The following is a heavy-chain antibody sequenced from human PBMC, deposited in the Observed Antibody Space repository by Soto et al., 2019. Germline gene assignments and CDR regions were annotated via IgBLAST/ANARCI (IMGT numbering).Heavy chain of an antibody. D-gene: IGHD5-18*01. J-gene: IGHJ4*02. CDR1: GYTFTDYY. V-gene: IGHV1-2*02. Sequence: GASVKVSCKASGYTFTDYYMHWVRQAPGQGLGWMGWINPNSGGTDYAQNFQGRIIMTRDTSISTAYMDLSRLTSDDTAVYYCARPWDTAMVSTWNYWGQGTLVTVSS. CDR3: ARPWDTAMVSTWNY. CDR2: INPNSGGT.